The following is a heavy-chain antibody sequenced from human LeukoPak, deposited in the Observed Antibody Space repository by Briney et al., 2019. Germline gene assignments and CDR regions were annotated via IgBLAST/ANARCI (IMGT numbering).Heavy chain of an antibody. CDR3: ARVYQSAEYYFDY. J-gene: IGHJ4*02. CDR2: IYYTGST. CDR1: GGSIDSYY. V-gene: IGHV4-59*01. D-gene: IGHD2-2*01. Sequence: SETLSLTCTVSGGSIDSYYWSGIRQPPGKGLEWIGYIYYTGSTEYHPSLKSRVTISLDTSKNQFSLKLTSVTAADTAVYYCARVYQSAEYYFDYWGQGNLVSVSS.